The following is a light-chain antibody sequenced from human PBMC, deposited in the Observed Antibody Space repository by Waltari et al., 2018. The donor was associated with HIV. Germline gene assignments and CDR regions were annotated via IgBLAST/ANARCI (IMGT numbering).Light chain of an antibody. V-gene: IGLV2-14*01. CDR2: RVK. J-gene: IGLJ1*01. Sequence: QSALAQPASVSGSPGQSITFSCTGTRSDIGAYNHVSWYQKHPDKAPKVIIYRVKSRPSGVSDRFSGSKSGNTASLTISGLQAEDEADYYCSSYTTSNTYVFGRGTTVSVL. CDR3: SSYTTSNTYV. CDR1: RSDIGAYNH.